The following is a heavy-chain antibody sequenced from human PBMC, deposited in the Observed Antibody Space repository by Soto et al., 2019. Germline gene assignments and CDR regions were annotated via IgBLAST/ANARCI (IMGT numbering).Heavy chain of an antibody. Sequence: ESGGGVVQPGRSLRLSCAASGFTFSSYDMHWVRQAPGKGLEWVAVVSYHGSNKYYADSVKGRFTISRDNSKNTLYLQMNSLRAEDTAVYYCARDNLVVASVLDYWGQGTLVTVSS. D-gene: IGHD2-15*01. CDR3: ARDNLVVASVLDY. CDR1: GFTFSSYD. CDR2: VSYHGSNK. V-gene: IGHV3-30-3*01. J-gene: IGHJ4*02.